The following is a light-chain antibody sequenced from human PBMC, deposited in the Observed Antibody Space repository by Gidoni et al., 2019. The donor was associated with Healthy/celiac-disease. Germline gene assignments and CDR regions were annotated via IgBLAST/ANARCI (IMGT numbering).Light chain of an antibody. CDR1: QSVLYSSNNKNY. CDR3: QQYYSNPV. Sequence: DIVMTQSPDSLAVSLGERATINCKSSQSVLYSSNNKNYLAWYQQKPGQPPKLLIYWASTRESGVPDRFSGSESGTDFTLTISSLQAEDVAVYFCQQYYSNPVFGQGTKLEIK. V-gene: IGKV4-1*01. J-gene: IGKJ2*01. CDR2: WAS.